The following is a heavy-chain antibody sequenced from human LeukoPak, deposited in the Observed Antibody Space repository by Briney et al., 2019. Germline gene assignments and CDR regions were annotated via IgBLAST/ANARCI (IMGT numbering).Heavy chain of an antibody. J-gene: IGHJ4*02. Sequence: PSETLSLTCAVYGGSFSGYYWIWIGQPPGKGLEWVGRIKSKTDGGTTDYAAPVKGRFTISRDDSKNTLYLQMNSLKTEDTAVYYCTTGLRAADTNWGLGTLVTVSS. D-gene: IGHD6-13*01. V-gene: IGHV3-15*01. CDR3: TTGLRAADTN. CDR2: IKSKTDGGTT. CDR1: GGSFSGYY.